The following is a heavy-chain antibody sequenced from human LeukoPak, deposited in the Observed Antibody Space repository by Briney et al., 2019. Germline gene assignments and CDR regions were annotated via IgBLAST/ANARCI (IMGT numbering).Heavy chain of an antibody. CDR2: ISAYNGNT. J-gene: IGHJ4*02. CDR3: ARDSLSSRLIAAAGVALDY. V-gene: IGHV1-18*01. D-gene: IGHD6-13*01. Sequence: GASVKVSCKASGYTFTSYGISWVRQAPGQGLEWMGWISAYNGNTNYAQKLQGRVTMTTDTSTSTAYMELRSLRSDDTAVYYCARDSLSSRLIAAAGVALDYWGQGTLVTVSS. CDR1: GYTFTSYG.